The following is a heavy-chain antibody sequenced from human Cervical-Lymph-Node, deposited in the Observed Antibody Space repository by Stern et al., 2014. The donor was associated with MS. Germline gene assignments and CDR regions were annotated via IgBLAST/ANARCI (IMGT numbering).Heavy chain of an antibody. CDR2: TIRIFGTA. V-gene: IGHV1-69*01. J-gene: IGHJ6*02. CDR1: VGTFSSYA. Sequence: EQLVESGAEGKKPGSSGKGSCKASVGTFSSYAISWVRQAPGQGLEWMGGTIRIFGTANYAQKFQGRVTINADESTSTAYMELSSLRSEDTAVYYCARGELKEGLVRGMDVWGQGTTVTVSS. D-gene: IGHD1-26*01. CDR3: ARGELKEGLVRGMDV.